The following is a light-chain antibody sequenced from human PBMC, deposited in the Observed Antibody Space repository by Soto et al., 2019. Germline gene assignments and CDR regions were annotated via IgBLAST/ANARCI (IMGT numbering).Light chain of an antibody. J-gene: IGLJ2*01. V-gene: IGLV1-44*01. CDR1: SSNIGTNT. CDR2: SDN. CDR3: AAWDVSLVV. Sequence: QAVVTQPPSASGTPGQRVTISCSGSSSNIGTNTVIWYQQLPGAAPKLLIYSDNQRPSGVPDRFSGSKSGTSASLAISGLQSEDEADYYCAAWDVSLVVFGGGTQPTVL.